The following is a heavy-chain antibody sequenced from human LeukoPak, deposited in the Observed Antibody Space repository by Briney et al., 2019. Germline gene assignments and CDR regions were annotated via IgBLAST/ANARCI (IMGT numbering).Heavy chain of an antibody. CDR2: IYTSGS. Sequence: PSETLSLTCTVSGGSIGTYYWSWVRQPAGKGLEWIGRIYTSGSNYNPSLKSRVTMSVDTSKNQFSLKLSSVTAADTAVYYCARDDCSSTSCYRGYMDVWGKGTTVTVSS. CDR3: ARDDCSSTSCYRGYMDV. D-gene: IGHD2-2*02. J-gene: IGHJ6*03. V-gene: IGHV4-4*07. CDR1: GGSIGTYY.